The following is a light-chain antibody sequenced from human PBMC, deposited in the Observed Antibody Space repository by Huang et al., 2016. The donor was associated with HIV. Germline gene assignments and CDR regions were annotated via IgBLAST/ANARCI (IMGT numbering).Light chain of an antibody. J-gene: IGKJ2*01. CDR1: QSVLYSSNNKNY. Sequence: DIVMTQSPDSLAVSLGERATINCKSSQSVLYSSNNKNYLSWYQQKPGQSPKLLISWASTRESGVRDRFSGSGSGTDFTLTISSLQAEDVAVYYCHQYYNTRYTFGQGTKLEIK. CDR3: HQYYNTRYT. CDR2: WAS. V-gene: IGKV4-1*01.